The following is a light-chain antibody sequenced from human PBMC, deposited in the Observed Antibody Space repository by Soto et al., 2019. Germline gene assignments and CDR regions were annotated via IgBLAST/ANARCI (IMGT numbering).Light chain of an antibody. CDR1: QSVSSN. J-gene: IGKJ3*01. V-gene: IGKV3D-15*01. CDR3: QQYYNWPPFT. CDR2: GAS. Sequence: EIVMTQSPATLSVSPGERATLSCRASQSVSSNLAWYQHKPGQAPRLLIYGASSRATGIPDRFSGSGSGTDFTLTISRLEPEDFANYYCQQYYNWPPFTFGQGTKVDIK.